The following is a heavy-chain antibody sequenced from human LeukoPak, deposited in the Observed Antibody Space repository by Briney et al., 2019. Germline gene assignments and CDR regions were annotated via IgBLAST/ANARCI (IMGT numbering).Heavy chain of an antibody. Sequence: GASVKVSCKASEGTFSSYAISWVRQAPGQGLEWMGGIIPIFGTANYAQKFQGRVTITADESTSTAYMELSSLRSEDTAVYYCARPKDYDILTGYGPPDYYYYGMDVWGKGTTVTVSS. CDR3: ARPKDYDILTGYGPPDYYYYGMDV. D-gene: IGHD3-9*01. V-gene: IGHV1-69*13. CDR1: EGTFSSYA. CDR2: IIPIFGTA. J-gene: IGHJ6*04.